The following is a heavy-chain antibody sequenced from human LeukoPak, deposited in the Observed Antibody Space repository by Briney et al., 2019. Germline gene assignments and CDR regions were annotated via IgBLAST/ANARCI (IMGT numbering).Heavy chain of an antibody. CDR2: INTNTGNP. CDR1: GNTFTRYA. CDR3: ARDPSPFPGSVGGDY. V-gene: IGHV7-4-1*02. J-gene: IGHJ4*02. Sequence: ASVKVSCKTSGNTFTRYAMNWVRQAPGQGLEWMGWINTNTGNPTYAQDFTGRFVFSLDTSVSTAYLQISSLKAEDTAVYYCARDPSPFPGSVGGDYWGQGTLVTVSS. D-gene: IGHD2-15*01.